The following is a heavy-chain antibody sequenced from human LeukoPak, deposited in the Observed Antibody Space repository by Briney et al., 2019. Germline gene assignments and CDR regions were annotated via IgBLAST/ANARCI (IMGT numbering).Heavy chain of an antibody. J-gene: IGHJ4*02. CDR1: GFTFSSYS. V-gene: IGHV3-21*01. CDR3: ARRLDSSMEGVY. Sequence: GGSLRLSFAASGFTFSSYSMNWVRQAPGKGLEWVSSISSSSSYIYYADSVKGRFTISRDNAKNSLYLQVNSLRAEDTAVYYCARRLDSSMEGVYWGQGTLVTVSS. D-gene: IGHD6-6*01. CDR2: ISSSSSYI.